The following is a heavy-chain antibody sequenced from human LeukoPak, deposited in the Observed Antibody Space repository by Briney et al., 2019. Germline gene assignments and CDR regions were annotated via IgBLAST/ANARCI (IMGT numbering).Heavy chain of an antibody. CDR3: ARDSGERGSGSYLIAY. CDR2: INPSGGST. CDR1: GYTFTSYY. V-gene: IGHV1-46*01. Sequence: ASVKVSCKASGYTFTSYYMHWVRQAPGQGLEWMGIINPSGGSTSYAQKFQGRVTMTRDTSISTAYMELSRLRSDDTAVYYCARDSGERGSGSYLIAYWGQGTLVTVSS. J-gene: IGHJ4*02. D-gene: IGHD3-10*01.